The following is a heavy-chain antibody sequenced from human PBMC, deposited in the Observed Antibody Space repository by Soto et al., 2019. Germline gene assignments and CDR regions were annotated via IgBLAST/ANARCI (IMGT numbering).Heavy chain of an antibody. CDR3: ARVSLTSGWPLFDY. CDR1: GGSISSYY. CDR2: IYYSGST. D-gene: IGHD6-19*01. Sequence: QVQLQESGPGLVKPSETLSLTCPVSGGSISSYYWSWIRQPPGKGLEWIGYIYYSGSTNYNPSLKSRVTISVDTSKNQFSLKLSSVTAADTAVYYCARVSLTSGWPLFDYWGQGTLVTVSS. J-gene: IGHJ4*02. V-gene: IGHV4-59*01.